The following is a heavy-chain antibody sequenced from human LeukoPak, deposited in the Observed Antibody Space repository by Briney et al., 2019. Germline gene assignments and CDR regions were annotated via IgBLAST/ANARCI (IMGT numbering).Heavy chain of an antibody. V-gene: IGHV3-48*04. CDR2: ISSSGSTI. CDR1: GFSFKDYN. J-gene: IGHJ6*03. CDR3: ARDPYSGNYGNDYYYYMDV. Sequence: GGSLRLSCAASGFSFKDYNMHWVRQAPGKGLEWVSYISSSGSTIYYADSVKGRFTISRDNAKNSLYLQMDSLGPDDTAVYYCARDPYSGNYGNDYYYYMDVWGKGTTVTISS. D-gene: IGHD1-26*01.